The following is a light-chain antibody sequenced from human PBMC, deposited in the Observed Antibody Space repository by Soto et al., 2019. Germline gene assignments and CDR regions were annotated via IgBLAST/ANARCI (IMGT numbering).Light chain of an antibody. Sequence: EIVMTQSPATLSVSPGERATLSCRASQSVSSNLGWYQQKPGQAPRLLIYGASTRATGIPARFSGSGSGTEFTLTTSSLLSEDFAVYYCQQYNNWPLLFGPGTKVEIK. CDR3: QQYNNWPLL. J-gene: IGKJ1*01. CDR1: QSVSSN. CDR2: GAS. V-gene: IGKV3-15*01.